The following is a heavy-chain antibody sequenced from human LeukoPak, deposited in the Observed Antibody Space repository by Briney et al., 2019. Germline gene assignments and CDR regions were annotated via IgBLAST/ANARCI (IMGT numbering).Heavy chain of an antibody. CDR1: GGSISSGGYY. V-gene: IGHV4-31*03. J-gene: IGHJ4*02. Sequence: SETLSLTCTVSGGSISSGGYYWSWIRQHPGKGLEWIGYIYYSGSTYYNPSLKSRVTISVHTSKNQFSLKLSSVTAADTAVYYCARGAEPMRSSSWGVFLRVAAGTAPFDYWGQGTLVTVSS. D-gene: IGHD6-13*01. CDR2: IYYSGST. CDR3: ARGAEPMRSSSWGVFLRVAAGTAPFDY.